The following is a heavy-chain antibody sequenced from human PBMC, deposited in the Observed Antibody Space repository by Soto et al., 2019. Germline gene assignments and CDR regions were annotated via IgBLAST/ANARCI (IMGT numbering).Heavy chain of an antibody. CDR2: INPSGGST. Sequence: GASVKRAWKASGYTFTVDYMHWVRQAPGQGLEWMGIINPSGGSTSYAQKFQGRVTMTRDTSTSTVYMELSSLRSEDTAVYYCARDPLWVDYYDSSGYPRLGWFDPWGQGTLVTVPS. J-gene: IGHJ5*02. D-gene: IGHD3-22*01. CDR1: GYTFTVDY. V-gene: IGHV1-46*01. CDR3: ARDPLWVDYYDSSGYPRLGWFDP.